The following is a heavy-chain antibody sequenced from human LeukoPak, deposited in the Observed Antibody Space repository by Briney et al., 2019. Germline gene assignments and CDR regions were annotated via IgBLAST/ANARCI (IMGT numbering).Heavy chain of an antibody. V-gene: IGHV4-59*01. CDR2: IYYSGST. CDR1: GASISNYY. D-gene: IGHD2-15*01. CDR3: ARDRDPDCSGGSCWDY. J-gene: IGHJ4*02. Sequence: SETLSLTCTVSGASISNYYWSWIRQPPGKGLEWIGYIYYSGSTNFNPSLKSRVTISVDTSKNQFSLSLSSVTAADTAVYYCARDRDPDCSGGSCWDYWGQGTLVTVSS.